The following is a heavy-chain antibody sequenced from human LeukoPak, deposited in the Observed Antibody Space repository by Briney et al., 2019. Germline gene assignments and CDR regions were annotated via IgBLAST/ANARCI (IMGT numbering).Heavy chain of an antibody. CDR2: INHSGST. V-gene: IGHV4-34*01. CDR1: GGSFNGYY. D-gene: IGHD3-10*01. J-gene: IGHJ4*02. CDR3: AKRVRPNAGPFHY. Sequence: SETLSLTCAVYGGSFNGYYWSWIRQPPGKGLEWIGEINHSGSTNYNPSLKRRATISVDTSKNQFSLKLSSVTAADTAVYYCAKRVRPNAGPFHYWGQGTLASVSS.